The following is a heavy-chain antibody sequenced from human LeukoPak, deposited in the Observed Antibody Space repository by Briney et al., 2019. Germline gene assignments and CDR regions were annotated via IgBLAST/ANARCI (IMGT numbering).Heavy chain of an antibody. J-gene: IGHJ4*02. CDR1: GFTFSSYS. V-gene: IGHV3-21*01. D-gene: IGHD1-26*01. CDR3: ARDSGSYRKVSFDY. CDR2: ISSSSSYI. Sequence: GGSLRLSCAASGFTFSSYSMNWVRQAPGKGLEWVSSISSSSSYIYYADSVKGRFTISRDNAKNSLYLQMNSLRAEDTAVYYCARDSGSYRKVSFDYWGQETLVTVSS.